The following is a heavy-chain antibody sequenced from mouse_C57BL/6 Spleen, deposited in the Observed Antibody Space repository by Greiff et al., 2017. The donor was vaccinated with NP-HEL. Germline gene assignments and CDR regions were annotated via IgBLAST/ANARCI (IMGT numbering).Heavy chain of an antibody. D-gene: IGHD1-1*01. Sequence: VQLQQSGAELVRPGTSVKVSCKASGYAFTNYLIEWVKQRPGQGLEWIGVINPGGGGTNYNEKFKGKATLTADKSSSTAYMQLSSLTSEDSAVYFCARRGTTVVFDVWGTGTTVTVSS. V-gene: IGHV1-54*01. CDR2: INPGGGGT. J-gene: IGHJ1*03. CDR3: ARRGTTVVFDV. CDR1: GYAFTNYL.